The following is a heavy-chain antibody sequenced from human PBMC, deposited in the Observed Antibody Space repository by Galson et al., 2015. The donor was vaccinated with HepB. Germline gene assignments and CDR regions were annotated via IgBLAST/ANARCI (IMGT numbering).Heavy chain of an antibody. V-gene: IGHV1-18*01. CDR2: ISAYNGNT. CDR1: GYTFPSYG. CDR3: ARTQVKRRDGYNYDY. Sequence: SVKVSCMASGYTFPSYGISRVRQAPGQGLEWMGWISAYNGNTNYAQKLQGRVTMTTDTSMSTAYMELRSLRAHDTAVYYCARTQVKRRDGYNYDYWGQGTLVTVSS. J-gene: IGHJ4*02. D-gene: IGHD5-24*01.